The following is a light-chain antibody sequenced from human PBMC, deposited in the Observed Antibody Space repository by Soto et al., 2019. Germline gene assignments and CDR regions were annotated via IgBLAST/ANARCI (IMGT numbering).Light chain of an antibody. J-gene: IGKJ1*01. CDR1: QSIGNS. CDR3: QQYNKWPPWT. V-gene: IGKV3-15*01. CDR2: SAF. Sequence: EIVLTQSPATLSVSPGARATLSCRASQSIGNSLAWYQQKPGQAPRLVIYSAFTRATGIPARFSGSGSGTEFTLTISSLQSEDFAVYYCQQYNKWPPWTFGQGTKVDIK.